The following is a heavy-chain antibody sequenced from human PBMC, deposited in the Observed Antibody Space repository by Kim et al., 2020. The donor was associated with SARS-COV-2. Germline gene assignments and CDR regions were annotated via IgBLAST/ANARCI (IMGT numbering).Heavy chain of an antibody. CDR3: VRNLGDY. Sequence: GGSLRLSCAASGSRFSDYWMHWVRQVPGEGLVWVARINSYGSMAAYADSGMGRFTISRDNAKSTLSLQMNRLRVEDTAVYYCVRNLGDYWGQGILGTVS. J-gene: IGHJ4*02. V-gene: IGHV3-74*01. CDR1: GSRFSDYW. CDR2: INSYGSMA.